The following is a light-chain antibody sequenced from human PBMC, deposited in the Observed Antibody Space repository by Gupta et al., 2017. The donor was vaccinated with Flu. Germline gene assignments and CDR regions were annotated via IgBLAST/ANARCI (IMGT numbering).Light chain of an antibody. CDR1: QSINNW. CDR3: QQYDSEST. Sequence: DIQMTQSPSTLPASLGDRVTISCRASQSINNWLARYQQRSGKAPKLLIYKASSLQSGVPSRFSGSGSGTEFTLTISSLQSDDFATYYCQQYDSESTFGQGTKVEVK. J-gene: IGKJ1*01. CDR2: KAS. V-gene: IGKV1-5*03.